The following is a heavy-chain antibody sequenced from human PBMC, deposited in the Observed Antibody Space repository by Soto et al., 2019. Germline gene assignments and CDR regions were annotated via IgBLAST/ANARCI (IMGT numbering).Heavy chain of an antibody. J-gene: IGHJ4*02. CDR2: ISSSSSYI. V-gene: IGHV3-21*01. CDR3: ARDRRPLDKLGGLFYY. D-gene: IGHD6-13*01. CDR1: GFTFSSYS. Sequence: EVQLVESGGGLVKPGGSLRLSCAASGFTFSSYSMNWVRQAPGQGLEGASSISSSSSYIYYADSVKCRFTISRDNAKNSLYLQMNSLRAEDTAVYYCARDRRPLDKLGGLFYYWGQGTLVTVSS.